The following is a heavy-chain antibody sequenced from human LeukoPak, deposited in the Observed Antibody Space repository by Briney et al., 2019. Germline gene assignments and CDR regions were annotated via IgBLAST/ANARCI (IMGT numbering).Heavy chain of an antibody. CDR3: ARGGYYGPKALGY. Sequence: SETLSLTCAVNGGSFSGYYWSWIRQPPGKGLEWIGEINHSGSTNYNPSLKSRVTISVDTSKNQFSLKLSSVTAADTAVYYCARGGYYGPKALGYWGQGTLVTVSS. J-gene: IGHJ4*02. CDR2: INHSGST. V-gene: IGHV4-34*01. CDR1: GGSFSGYY. D-gene: IGHD3-10*01.